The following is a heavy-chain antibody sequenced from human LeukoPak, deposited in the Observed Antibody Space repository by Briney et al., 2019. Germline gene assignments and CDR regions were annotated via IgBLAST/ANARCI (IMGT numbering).Heavy chain of an antibody. J-gene: IGHJ3*02. Sequence: PSQTLSLTCTVSGGSISSGGYYWSWIRQPPGKGLEWIGYIYHSGSTYYNPSLKSRVTISVDRSKNQFSLKLSSVTAADTAVYYCARRREPYDAFDIWGQGTMATVSS. CDR2: IYHSGST. D-gene: IGHD1-26*01. CDR1: GGSISSGGYY. CDR3: ARRREPYDAFDI. V-gene: IGHV4-30-2*01.